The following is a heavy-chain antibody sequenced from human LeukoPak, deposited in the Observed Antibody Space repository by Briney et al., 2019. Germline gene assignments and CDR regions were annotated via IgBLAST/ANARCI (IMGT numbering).Heavy chain of an antibody. CDR2: FDPEDGET. CDR1: GYTLTELS. J-gene: IGHJ5*02. D-gene: IGHD6-19*01. V-gene: IGHV1-24*01. CDR3: ATSYSSGWPVYNWFDP. Sequence: APVKVSCKVSGYTLTELSMHWVRQAPGKGLEWMGGFDPEDGETIYAQKFQGRVTMTEDTSTDTAYMELSSLRSEDTAVYYCATSYSSGWPVYNWFDPWGQGTLVTVSS.